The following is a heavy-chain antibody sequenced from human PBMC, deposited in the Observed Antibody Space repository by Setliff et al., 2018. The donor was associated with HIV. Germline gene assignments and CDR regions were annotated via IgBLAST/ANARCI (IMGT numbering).Heavy chain of an antibody. J-gene: IGHJ3*02. V-gene: IGHV7-4-1*02. Sequence: GASVKVSCKASGYTFTCYAMNWVRQAPGQGLGWMGWINTNTGNPTYAQGFTGRCVFSLDTSVSTAYLQISSLKAEDTAVYYCARPPPASIAVAGTQAFDIWGQGTMVTVSS. CDR3: ARPPPASIAVAGTQAFDI. CDR2: INTNTGNP. CDR1: GYTFTCYA. D-gene: IGHD6-19*01.